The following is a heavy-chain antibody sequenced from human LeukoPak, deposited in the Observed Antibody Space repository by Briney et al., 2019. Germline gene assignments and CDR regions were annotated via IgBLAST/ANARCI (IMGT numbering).Heavy chain of an antibody. CDR1: GITLSNYG. CDR2: ISGSGGRT. CDR3: ARRGVVIRVILDAVHKEVYYFDS. D-gene: IGHD3-22*01. J-gene: IGHJ4*02. V-gene: IGHV3-23*01. Sequence: GGSLRLSCAVSGITLSNYGMSWVRQAPGKGLEWVAGISGSGGRTNYADSVKGRFTISRDNPKNTLYLQMNSLRAEDTAVYFCARRGVVIRVILDAVHKEVYYFDSWGQGALVTVSS.